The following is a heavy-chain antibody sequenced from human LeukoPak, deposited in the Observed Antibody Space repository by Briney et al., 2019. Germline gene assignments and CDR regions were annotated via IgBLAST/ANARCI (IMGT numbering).Heavy chain of an antibody. V-gene: IGHV3-48*03. CDR3: ARVDCSGGSCYFDY. D-gene: IGHD2-15*01. J-gene: IGHJ4*02. Sequence: PGGSLRLSCAASGFTFSSYEMNWVRQAPGKGLEWLSYISSSGDTLFYADSVKGRFTISRDNAKKSLYLQMNSLRAEDTAVYYCARVDCSGGSCYFDYWGQGTLVTVSS. CDR2: ISSSGDTL. CDR1: GFTFSSYE.